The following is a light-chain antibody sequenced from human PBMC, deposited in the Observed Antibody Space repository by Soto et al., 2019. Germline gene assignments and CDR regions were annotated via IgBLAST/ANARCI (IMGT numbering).Light chain of an antibody. J-gene: IGKJ2*01. CDR2: DAS. CDR3: QQRSNWPPYT. V-gene: IGKV3-11*01. CDR1: QRVSSY. Sequence: EIVLTQSPATLSLSPGERATLSCRASQRVSSYLAWYQQKPGQAPRLLIYDASNRATGIPARFSGSGSGTDFTLTISSLEPEDFGVYYCQQRSNWPPYTFGQGTKLEIK.